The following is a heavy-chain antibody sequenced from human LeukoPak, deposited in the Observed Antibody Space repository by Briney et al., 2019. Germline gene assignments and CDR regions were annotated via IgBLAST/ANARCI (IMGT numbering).Heavy chain of an antibody. D-gene: IGHD2-15*01. CDR3: ARLVVVVVAAPSDAFDI. CDR2: IYYSGST. CDR1: GGSISSSSYY. J-gene: IGHJ3*02. V-gene: IGHV4-39*01. Sequence: PSETLSLTCTVSGGSISSSSYYWGWIRQPPGKGLEWIGSIYYSGSTYYNPSLKSRVTISVDTSKNQFSLKLSSVTAADTAVYYCARLVVVVVAAPSDAFDIWGQGTMVTVSS.